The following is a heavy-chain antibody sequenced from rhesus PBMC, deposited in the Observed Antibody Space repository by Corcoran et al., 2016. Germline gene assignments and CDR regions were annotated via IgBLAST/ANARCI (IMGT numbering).Heavy chain of an antibody. Sequence: QLQLQESGPGLVKPSETLSVTCAVSGGSIGSSYWSWIRPAPGKGLEWIGYIYVSGSSTNHNPALKSRVTLSVDTSKHHLSLKLSSGTAADTAVYYRASDPNYGLNVWGPGVLVTVSS. CDR3: ASDPNYGLNV. J-gene: IGHJ5-1*01. D-gene: IGHD1-26*01. CDR2: IYVSGSST. V-gene: IGHV4-169*02. CDR1: GGSIGSSY.